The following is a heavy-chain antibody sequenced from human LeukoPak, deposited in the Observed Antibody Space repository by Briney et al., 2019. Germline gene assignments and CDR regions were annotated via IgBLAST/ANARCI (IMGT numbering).Heavy chain of an antibody. V-gene: IGHV3-11*04. CDR1: GFTFSDYY. J-gene: IGHJ5*02. CDR3: AKDGINCSSTSCYEDNWFDP. Sequence: GVLRLSCAASGFTFSDYYMSWIRQAPGKGLEWISYISSSGSTIYYADSVKGRFTISRDNSKNTLYLQMNSLRAEDTAVYYCAKDGINCSSTSCYEDNWFDPWGQGTLVTVSS. D-gene: IGHD2-2*01. CDR2: ISSSGSTI.